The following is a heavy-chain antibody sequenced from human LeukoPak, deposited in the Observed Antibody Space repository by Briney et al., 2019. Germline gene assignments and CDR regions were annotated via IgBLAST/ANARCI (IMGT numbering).Heavy chain of an antibody. CDR3: ASANSDFWSGQAFGGFDP. J-gene: IGHJ5*02. D-gene: IGHD3-3*01. CDR2: ISSSGNTI. Sequence: GGSLRLSCAASGFTFSDYYMSWIRQAPGKGLEWVSYISSSGNTIYYADSVKGRFTISRDNAKNSLYLQMNSLRAEDTAVYYCASANSDFWSGQAFGGFDPWGQGTLVTVSS. V-gene: IGHV3-11*04. CDR1: GFTFSDYY.